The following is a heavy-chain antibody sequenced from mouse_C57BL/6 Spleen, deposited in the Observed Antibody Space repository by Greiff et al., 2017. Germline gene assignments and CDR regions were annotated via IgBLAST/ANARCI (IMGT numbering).Heavy chain of an antibody. V-gene: IGHV1-61*01. CDR2: IYPSDSET. CDR3: ARSSYYSNYGAAY. Sequence: QVQLQQSGAELVRPGSSVKLSCKASGYTFTSYWMDWVKQRPGQGLEWIGNIYPSDSETHYNQKFKDKATLTVDKSSSTAYMQLSSLTSEDSAVYYCARSSYYSNYGAAYWGQGTLVTVSA. CDR1: GYTFTSYW. D-gene: IGHD2-5*01. J-gene: IGHJ3*01.